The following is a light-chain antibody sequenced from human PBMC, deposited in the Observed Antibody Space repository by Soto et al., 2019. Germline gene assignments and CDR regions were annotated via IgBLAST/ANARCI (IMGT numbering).Light chain of an antibody. CDR2: DVS. J-gene: IGLJ1*01. CDR3: SSYTSSRTLYV. V-gene: IGLV2-14*01. Sequence: QSALTQPASVSASPGQSITISCTGTSSDVGGYNYVSWYQQHPGKAPKLMIYDVSNRPSGVSNRFSGSKSGNTASLTISGLQAEDEADYYCSSYTSSRTLYVFGTGTKLTVL. CDR1: SSDVGGYNY.